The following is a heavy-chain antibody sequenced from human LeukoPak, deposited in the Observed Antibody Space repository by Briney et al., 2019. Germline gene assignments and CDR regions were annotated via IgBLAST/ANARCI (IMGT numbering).Heavy chain of an antibody. V-gene: IGHV2-5*02. D-gene: IGHD1-14*01. CDR1: GFSLSTNGVG. J-gene: IGHJ4*02. Sequence: SGPTLVNPTQTLTLTCTLSGFSLSTNGVGVGWIRQPPGKALEWLTLIYWDDDKRYNPSLRSRLTVTKDISNSQVDLTMTNVDPVDTATYFCAHRLLGITTNWNHGYFDYWGQGMLVTVSS. CDR3: AHRLLGITTNWNHGYFDY. CDR2: IYWDDDK.